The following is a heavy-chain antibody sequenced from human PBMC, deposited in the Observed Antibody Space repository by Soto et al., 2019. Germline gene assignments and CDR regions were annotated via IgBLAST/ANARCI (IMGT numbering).Heavy chain of an antibody. CDR1: GFTFSSYA. CDR3: AKVIRSCSSTSCYPGGFDI. Sequence: EVQLLESGGGLVQPGGSLRLSCAASGFTFSSYAMSWVRQAPGKGLEWVSAISGSGGSTYYADSVKGRFTISRDNSKNTLYLQRNSLRAEDTAVYYCAKVIRSCSSTSCYPGGFDIWGQGTMVTVSS. J-gene: IGHJ3*02. D-gene: IGHD2-2*01. V-gene: IGHV3-23*01. CDR2: ISGSGGST.